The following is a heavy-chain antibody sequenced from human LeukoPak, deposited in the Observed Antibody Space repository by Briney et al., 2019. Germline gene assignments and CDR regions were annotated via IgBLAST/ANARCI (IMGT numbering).Heavy chain of an antibody. Sequence: ASVKVSCKASGYTFTGYYMHWVRQAPGQGLEWMGWINPNSGGTDYAQKFQGRVTMTRDTSISTAYMELSRLRSDDTALYHCASGRWEPYDAFDICGQGTMVTVSS. J-gene: IGHJ3*02. D-gene: IGHD1-26*01. CDR1: GYTFTGYY. CDR2: INPNSGGT. CDR3: ASGRWEPYDAFDI. V-gene: IGHV1-2*02.